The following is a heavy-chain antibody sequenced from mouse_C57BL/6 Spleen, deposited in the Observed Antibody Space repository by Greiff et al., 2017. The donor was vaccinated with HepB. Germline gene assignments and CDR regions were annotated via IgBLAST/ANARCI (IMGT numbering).Heavy chain of an antibody. CDR3: ARQGNRHFDY. V-gene: IGHV5-6*01. CDR1: GFTFSSYG. D-gene: IGHD2-1*01. CDR2: ISSGGSYT. Sequence: EVQLVESGGDLVKPGGSLKLSCAASGFTFSSYGMSWVRQTPDKRLEWVATISSGGSYTYYPDSVKGRFTISRDNAKNTLYLQMSSLKSEDTAMYYCARQGNRHFDYWGQGTTLTVSS. J-gene: IGHJ2*01.